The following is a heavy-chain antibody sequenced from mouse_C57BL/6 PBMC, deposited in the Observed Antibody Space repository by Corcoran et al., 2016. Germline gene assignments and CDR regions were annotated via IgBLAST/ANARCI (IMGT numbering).Heavy chain of an antibody. CDR3: ARKGSYYAMDY. CDR1: GYTFTTYG. Sequence: QIQLVQSGPELKKPGETVKISCKASGYTFTTYGMSWVKQAPGKGLKWMGWINTYSGVPTYADDFKGRFAFSLETSASTAYLQINNLKNEDTATYFCARKGSYYAMDYWGQGTSVTVSS. V-gene: IGHV9-3*01. CDR2: INTYSGVP. J-gene: IGHJ4*01.